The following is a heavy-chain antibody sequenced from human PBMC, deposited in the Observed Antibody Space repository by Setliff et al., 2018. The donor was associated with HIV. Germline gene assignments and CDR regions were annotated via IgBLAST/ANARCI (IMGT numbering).Heavy chain of an antibody. D-gene: IGHD3-16*01. CDR2: ISPDGNEK. CDR3: AKGVKWLDP. CDR1: GFTFGQYW. J-gene: IGHJ5*02. Sequence: GGSLRLSCTASGFTFGQYWMSWLRQAPGKGLEWVTNISPDGNEKYSVDAVKGRFTISRDDSKNTLYLQMHSLRVEDTAAYYCAKGVKWLDPWGQGIQVTVSS. V-gene: IGHV3-7*03.